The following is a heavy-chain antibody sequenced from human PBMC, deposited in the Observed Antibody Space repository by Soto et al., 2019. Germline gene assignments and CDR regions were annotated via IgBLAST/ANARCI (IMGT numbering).Heavy chain of an antibody. J-gene: IGHJ6*04. D-gene: IGHD2-2*02. CDR1: GFTLSNHG. Sequence: QEQLVESGGGVVQPGRALRLSCAGSGFTLSNHGLHWVRQAPGKGLEWVAVISYDGSNKYYADSVKGRFTIYRDNSKNTLYVQLNNLRIEDTALYVCARGAENQLLYRDYFYGVDVGSEWTTVTVSS. CDR2: ISYDGSNK. V-gene: IGHV3-30-3*01. CDR3: ARGAENQLLYRDYFYGVDV.